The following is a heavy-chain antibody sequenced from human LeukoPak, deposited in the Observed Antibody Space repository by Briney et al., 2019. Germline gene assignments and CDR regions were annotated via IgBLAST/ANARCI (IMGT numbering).Heavy chain of an antibody. J-gene: IGHJ1*01. Sequence: SGTLSLTCAVSGGSISSDNYWSWIRQPPGKGLEWIGEINHSGSTNYNPSLKSRVTISVDTSKNQFSLKLSSVTAADTAVYYCARGGTVTTYFQHWGQGTLVTVSS. CDR2: INHSGST. D-gene: IGHD4-17*01. V-gene: IGHV4-4*02. CDR3: ARGGTVTTYFQH. CDR1: GGSISSDNY.